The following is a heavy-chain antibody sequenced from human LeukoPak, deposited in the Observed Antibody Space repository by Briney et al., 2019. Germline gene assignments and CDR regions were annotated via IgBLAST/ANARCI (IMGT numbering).Heavy chain of an antibody. Sequence: GGSLRLSCTASGLSFTSYGMHWVRQGPGKGLEWVAVVRYDGSDEHYADSVKGRFTISRDNSKTTLYLQMNNLREEDTAVYYCARPNCGGECYFSGYGMDVWGQGTTVTVSS. V-gene: IGHV3-30*04. J-gene: IGHJ6*02. CDR1: GLSFTSYG. CDR2: VRYDGSDE. D-gene: IGHD2-21*01. CDR3: ARPNCGGECYFSGYGMDV.